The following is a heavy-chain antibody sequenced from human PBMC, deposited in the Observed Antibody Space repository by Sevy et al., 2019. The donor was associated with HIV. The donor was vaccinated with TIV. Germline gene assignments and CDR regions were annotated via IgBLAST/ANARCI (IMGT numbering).Heavy chain of an antibody. CDR3: TSVNPEEPRFFEWMGYFYHYGMDV. Sequence: GGSLRLSCTASGFTFSSYAMHWVRRAPGKGLEWVAVISGNGGKKDYADSVKGRFVISRDDSKKTLYLQMNSLRPDDSAVYYWTSVNPEEPRFFEWMGYFYHYGMDVWGQGTTVTVSS. CDR2: ISGNGGKK. J-gene: IGHJ6*02. V-gene: IGHV3-30*01. CDR1: GFTFSSYA. D-gene: IGHD3-3*01.